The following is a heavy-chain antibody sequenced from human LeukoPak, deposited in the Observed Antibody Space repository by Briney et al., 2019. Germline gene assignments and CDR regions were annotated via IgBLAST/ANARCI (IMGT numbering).Heavy chain of an antibody. V-gene: IGHV3-21*01. J-gene: IGHJ4*02. Sequence: GGSLRLSCAASGFTFSSYEMNWVRQAPGKGLEWVSSISSSSSYIYYADSVKGRFTISRDNAKNSLYLQMNSLRAEDTAVYYCARDLGLDYYGSGSYYRDYWGQGTLVTVSS. CDR1: GFTFSSYE. D-gene: IGHD3-10*01. CDR3: ARDLGLDYYGSGSYYRDY. CDR2: ISSSSSYI.